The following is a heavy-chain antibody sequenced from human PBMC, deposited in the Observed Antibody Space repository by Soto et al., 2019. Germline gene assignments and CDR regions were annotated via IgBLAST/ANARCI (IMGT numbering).Heavy chain of an antibody. CDR2: IYYSGST. D-gene: IGHD2-21*02. CDR3: ARGDRVDWFFDL. Sequence: QVQLQESGPGLVKPSETLSLTCTVSGGSISSDSWSWIRQPPGKGLEWIGNIYYSGSTNYNPSLKSRXXLXVXXSKKQSSLKLSSVTTADTAVYYCARGDRVDWFFDLWGRGTLVTVSS. CDR1: GGSISSDS. V-gene: IGHV4-59*01. J-gene: IGHJ2*01.